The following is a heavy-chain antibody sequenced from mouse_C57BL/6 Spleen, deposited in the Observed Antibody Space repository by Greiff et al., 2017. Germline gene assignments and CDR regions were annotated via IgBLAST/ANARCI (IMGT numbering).Heavy chain of an antibody. CDR2: IHPNSGST. CDR1: GYTFTSYW. J-gene: IGHJ2*01. D-gene: IGHD1-1*01. CDR3: ASGRSSSRYFDY. V-gene: IGHV1-64*01. Sequence: VQLQQPGAELVKPGASVTLSCKASGYTFTSYWMHWVKQRPGQGLEWIGMIHPNSGSTNYNEKFKSKATLNVDKSSSTAYMQPSSLTSEDSAVYYCASGRSSSRYFDYWGQGTTLTVSS.